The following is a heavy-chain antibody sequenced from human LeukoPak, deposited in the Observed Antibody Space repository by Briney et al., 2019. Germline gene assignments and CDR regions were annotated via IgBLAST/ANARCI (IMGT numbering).Heavy chain of an antibody. CDR1: GGSISSYY. Sequence: SETLSLTCTVSGGSISSYYWSWIRQPAGKGLEWIGRIYTSGSTNYNPSLKSRVTMSVDTSKNQFSLKLSSVTAADTAVYYCARSRYDFWSGYPYWFDPWGQGTLVTVSS. V-gene: IGHV4-4*07. CDR2: IYTSGST. D-gene: IGHD3-3*01. CDR3: ARSRYDFWSGYPYWFDP. J-gene: IGHJ5*02.